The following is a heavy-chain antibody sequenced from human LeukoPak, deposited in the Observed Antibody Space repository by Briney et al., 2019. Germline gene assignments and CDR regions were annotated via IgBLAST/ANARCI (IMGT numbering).Heavy chain of an antibody. CDR1: GFTFSSYG. CDR2: IWYDGSNK. J-gene: IGHJ4*02. D-gene: IGHD6-19*01. V-gene: IGHV3-30*02. CDR3: AKPRDPVRGKDSSGWGYFDY. Sequence: GGSLRLSCAASGFTFSSYGMHWVRQAPGKGLEWVAVIWYDGSNKYYADSVKGRFTISRDNSKNTLYLQMNSLRAEDAAVYYCAKPRDPVRGKDSSGWGYFDYWGQGTLVTVSS.